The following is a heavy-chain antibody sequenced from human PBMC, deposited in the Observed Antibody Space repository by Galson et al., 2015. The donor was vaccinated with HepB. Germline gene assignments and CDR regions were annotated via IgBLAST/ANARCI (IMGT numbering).Heavy chain of an antibody. CDR1: GGTFSSYA. D-gene: IGHD2-15*01. V-gene: IGHV1-69*13. CDR3: ARDPPYCSGGSWSDAFDI. J-gene: IGHJ3*02. CDR2: IIPIFGIA. Sequence: SVKVSCKASGGTFSSYAISWVRQAPGQGLEWMGGIIPIFGIANHAQKFQGRVTITADETTSTAYMELSSLRSEDTAVYYCARDPPYCSGGSWSDAFDIWGQGTMVTVSS.